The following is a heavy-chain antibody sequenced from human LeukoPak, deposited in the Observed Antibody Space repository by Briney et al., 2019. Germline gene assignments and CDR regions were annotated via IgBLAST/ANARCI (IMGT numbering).Heavy chain of an antibody. D-gene: IGHD2-2*01. CDR3: ARDPFRTDWVTAGRTVYQRPPVYFDY. V-gene: IGHV1-69*13. J-gene: IGHJ4*02. CDR2: IIPIFGTA. CDR1: GGTFSSYA. Sequence: ASVTVSCKASGGTFSSYAISWVRQAPGQGLEGMGGIIPIFGTANYAQKFQGRVTITADESTSTAYMELGSLRSEDTAVYYCARDPFRTDWVTAGRTVYQRPPVYFDYWGQGTLVTVSS.